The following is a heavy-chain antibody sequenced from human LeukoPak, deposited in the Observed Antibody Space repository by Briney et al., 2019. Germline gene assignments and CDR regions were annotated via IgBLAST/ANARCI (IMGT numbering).Heavy chain of an antibody. J-gene: IGHJ4*02. CDR3: ARELKVGNTGYYFDY. CDR2: IYYSGST. Sequence: SETLSLTCTVSGGSISSSSYYWGWIRQPPGKGLEWIGSIYYSGSTYYNPSLKSRVTISVDTSKNQFSLELSSVTAADTAVYYCARELKVGNTGYYFDYWGQGALVTVSS. V-gene: IGHV4-39*07. D-gene: IGHD2/OR15-2a*01. CDR1: GGSISSSSYY.